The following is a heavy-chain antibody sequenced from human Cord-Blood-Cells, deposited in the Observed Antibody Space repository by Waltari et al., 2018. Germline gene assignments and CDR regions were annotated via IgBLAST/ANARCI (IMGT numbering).Heavy chain of an antibody. D-gene: IGHD5-18*01. CDR1: GYTLTGYH. CDR3: ARGVVDTAMVDY. Sequence: QVQLVQSGAAVQKPGASVKVSCKASGYTLTGYHIHWLRQAPGQGLEWMGWINPNSGGTNYAQKFQGRVTMTRDTSISTAYMELSRLRSDDTAVYYCARGVVDTAMVDYWGQGTLVTVAS. V-gene: IGHV1-2*02. J-gene: IGHJ4*02. CDR2: INPNSGGT.